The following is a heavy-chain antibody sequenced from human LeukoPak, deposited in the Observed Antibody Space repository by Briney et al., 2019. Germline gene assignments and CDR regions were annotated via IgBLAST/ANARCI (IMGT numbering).Heavy chain of an antibody. Sequence: PSQTLSLTCTVSGGSISSGGYYWSWIRQPPGKGLEWIGYIYHSGSTYYNPSLKSRVTISVDRSKNQFSLKLSSVTAADTAVYYCARLSSQDYYGMDVWGQGTTVTVSS. CDR2: IYHSGST. CDR1: GGSISSGGYY. V-gene: IGHV4-30-2*01. J-gene: IGHJ6*02. CDR3: ARLSSQDYYGMDV.